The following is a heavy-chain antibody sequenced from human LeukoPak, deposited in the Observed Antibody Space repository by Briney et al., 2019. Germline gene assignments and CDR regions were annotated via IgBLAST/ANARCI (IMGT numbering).Heavy chain of an antibody. J-gene: IGHJ3*02. CDR2: IIPIFGTA. CDR1: GGTCSSYA. D-gene: IGHD1-14*01. Sequence: SVKVSCKASGGTCSSYAISWVRQVTGQGLEWMGGIIPIFGTANYAQKFQGRVTITADKSTSTAYMELSSLRSEDTAVYYCARDRNAFDIWGQGTMVTVSS. V-gene: IGHV1-69*06. CDR3: ARDRNAFDI.